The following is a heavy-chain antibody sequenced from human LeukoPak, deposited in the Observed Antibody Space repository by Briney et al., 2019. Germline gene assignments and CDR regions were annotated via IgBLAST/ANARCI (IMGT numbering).Heavy chain of an antibody. CDR2: ISADGIYK. J-gene: IGHJ4*02. CDR3: EKDKGREGDY. V-gene: IGHV3-30*18. Sequence: GRSLRLSCAASGFPLSNYGMHWVRQAPGKGLEWVAVISADGIYKYYADSVKGRFTISRDNSKNTLYLQMISLRPEDTAVYYCEKDKGREGDYWGQGTLVTVSS. CDR1: GFPLSNYG.